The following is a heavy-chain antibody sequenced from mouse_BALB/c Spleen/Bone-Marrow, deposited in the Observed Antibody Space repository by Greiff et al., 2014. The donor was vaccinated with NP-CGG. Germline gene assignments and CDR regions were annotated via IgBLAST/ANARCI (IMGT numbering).Heavy chain of an antibody. J-gene: IGHJ4*01. CDR1: GFNIKDTY. CDR2: IDPANGNT. V-gene: IGHV14-3*02. D-gene: IGHD1-2*01. Sequence: EVQGVESGAELVKPGASVKLSCTASGFNIKDTYIHWVKQRPEQGLEWIGRIDPANGNTKYDPKFQGKATITADTSSNTAYLQLSSLTSEDTAVYYCARRLRPAMDYWGQGTSVTVSS. CDR3: ARRLRPAMDY.